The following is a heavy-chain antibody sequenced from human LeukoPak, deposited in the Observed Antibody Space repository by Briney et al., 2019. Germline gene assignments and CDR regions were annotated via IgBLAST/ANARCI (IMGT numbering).Heavy chain of an antibody. CDR2: INPNSGGT. V-gene: IGHV1-2*02. CDR3: VFGVEFGEG. J-gene: IGHJ4*02. CDR1: GYTFTGYY. D-gene: IGHD3-10*01. Sequence: ASVKVSCTASGYTFTGYYMQLVRQAPGQGLEWMGWINPNSGGTNYSQKYQGRGTMTRDTSISTAYMELNMISGEDTALSYGVFGVEFGEGWGQGTLVTVSS.